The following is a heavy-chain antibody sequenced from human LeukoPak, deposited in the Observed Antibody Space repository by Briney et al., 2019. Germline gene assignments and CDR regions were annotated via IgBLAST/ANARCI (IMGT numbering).Heavy chain of an antibody. Sequence: PSQTLSLTCTVSGGSISSYYWSWIRQPPGKGLEWIGYVYNSGSDNYNPSLKSRVTISVDTSKNQFSLNLNSVTAADTAVYYCARDQGVVGAYFDYWGQGTLVSVST. D-gene: IGHD1-26*01. CDR3: ARDQGVVGAYFDY. CDR2: VYNSGSD. J-gene: IGHJ4*02. V-gene: IGHV4-59*01. CDR1: GGSISSYY.